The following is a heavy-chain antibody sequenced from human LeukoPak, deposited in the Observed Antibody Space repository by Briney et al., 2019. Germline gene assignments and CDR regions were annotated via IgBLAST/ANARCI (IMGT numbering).Heavy chain of an antibody. J-gene: IGHJ4*02. CDR3: VRRDNTGWNYFDY. CDR1: GGSINSHY. V-gene: IGHV4-59*08. CDR2: IYYKGNT. Sequence: SETQSLTCTVSGGSINSHYWSWIRQPPGKGLEWIGDIYYKGNTNYNPSLKSRVTISVDTSKNHLSLKLTSVLAADTAIYYCVRRDNTGWNYFDYWGQGILVTVSS. D-gene: IGHD6-19*01.